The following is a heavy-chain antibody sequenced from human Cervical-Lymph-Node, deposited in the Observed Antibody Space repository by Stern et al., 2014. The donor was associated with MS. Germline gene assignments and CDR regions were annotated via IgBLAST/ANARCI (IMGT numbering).Heavy chain of an antibody. D-gene: IGHD6-19*01. V-gene: IGHV4-4*02. CDR1: GDSIINSDW. CDR2: IHHSGRT. J-gene: IGHJ5*02. CDR3: AKWGPYGSSTT. Sequence: QVQLQESGPGLVRPSVTLSLTCTVSGDSIINSDWWTWVRQPPGKGLEWIGEIHHSGRTHYSPSLDSRAIILVDNSKNQFSLDLDSVTAADTAVYYCAKWGPYGSSTTWGQGTLVTVSS.